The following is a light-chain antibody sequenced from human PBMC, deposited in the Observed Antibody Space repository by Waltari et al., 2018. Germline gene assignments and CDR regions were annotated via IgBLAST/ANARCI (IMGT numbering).Light chain of an antibody. J-gene: IGKJ4*01. CDR3: QQRTDWPPLT. Sequence: EIVLTQSPATLSLSPGERATLSCRASQSVGTYLAWYQQKPGQAPRPLISDASYRASGTPARFSGSGSGTDFTLTISSLEPEDFAIYYCQQRTDWPPLTFGGGTKVEIK. CDR1: QSVGTY. CDR2: DAS. V-gene: IGKV3-11*01.